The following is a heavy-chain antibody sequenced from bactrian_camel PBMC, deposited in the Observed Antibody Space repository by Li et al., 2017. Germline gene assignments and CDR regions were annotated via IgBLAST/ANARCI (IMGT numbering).Heavy chain of an antibody. CDR1: GYTYSTMC. CDR2: IYSAYASG. J-gene: IGHJ4*01. V-gene: IGHV3S1*01. D-gene: IGHD6*01. Sequence: HVQLVESGGGSVQAGGSLRLSCAVSGYTYSTMCMGWFRQAPGKEREGVATIYSAYASGAYADSVQGRFTISRDNAKNMLYLQLNNLMVEDTAMYYCAEGRTEVPHDCCASKGTQVTVS.